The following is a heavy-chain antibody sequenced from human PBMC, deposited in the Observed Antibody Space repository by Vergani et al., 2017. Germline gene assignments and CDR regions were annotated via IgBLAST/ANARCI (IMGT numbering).Heavy chain of an antibody. V-gene: IGHV3-23*01. CDR3: AGPQGTSAYYYGGFDY. J-gene: IGHJ4*02. Sequence: EVQLLESGGNLVQPGGSLRLSCAASKFTFSTYAMTWVRQAPGKGLEWVSTISSDGGSTYYADSVKGRFTISRDNSKNTLSLQMNSLTAEDTAIYYCAGPQGTSAYYYGGFDYWGQGILVTVSS. D-gene: IGHD3-22*01. CDR2: ISSDGGST. CDR1: KFTFSTYA.